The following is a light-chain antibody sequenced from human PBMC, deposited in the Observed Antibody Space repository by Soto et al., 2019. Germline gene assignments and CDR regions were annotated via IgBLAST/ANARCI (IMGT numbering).Light chain of an antibody. J-gene: IGKJ5*01. CDR3: QQSYDISPIT. CDR1: QDISNY. V-gene: IGKV1-33*01. Sequence: DIQMNKSLFSLSAYIGDRVTITCQASQDISNYLNWYQHKPGKAPKILIYDASTLETGVPSRFSGSGSGTDFTLTINSLQPEDFASYYCQQSYDISPITFGQGTRLEIK. CDR2: DAS.